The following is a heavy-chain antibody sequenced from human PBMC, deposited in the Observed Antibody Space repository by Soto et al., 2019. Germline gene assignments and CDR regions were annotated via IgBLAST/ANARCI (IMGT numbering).Heavy chain of an antibody. V-gene: IGHV4-34*01. J-gene: IGHJ6*02. CDR3: ARGAVTYYYYYGMDV. D-gene: IGHD4-4*01. CDR1: GGSFSGDY. Sequence: SETLSLTCAVYGGSFSGDYCRWILQPPGKGLEWIGEINHSGSTNYNPSLKSRVTISVDTSKNQFSLKRRAGTAADAAVYYCARGAVTYYYYYGMDVWGQGTTVTVSS. CDR2: INHSGST.